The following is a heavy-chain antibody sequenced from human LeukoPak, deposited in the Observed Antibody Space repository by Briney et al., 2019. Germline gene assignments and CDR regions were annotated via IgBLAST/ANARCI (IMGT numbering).Heavy chain of an antibody. CDR3: ARDRYNYGDFFDY. CDR1: GFTFNNYA. D-gene: IGHD4-17*01. Sequence: GGSLRLSCAASGFTFNNYAMSWVRQAPGKGLEWVSVIGGGGGTTFYADSVKGRFTISRDNAKNSLYLQLNSLRAEDTAVYYCARDRYNYGDFFDYWGQGTLVTVSS. CDR2: IGGGGGTT. J-gene: IGHJ4*02. V-gene: IGHV3-23*01.